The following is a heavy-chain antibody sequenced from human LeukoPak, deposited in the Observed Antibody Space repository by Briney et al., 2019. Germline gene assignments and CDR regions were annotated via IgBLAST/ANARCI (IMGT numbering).Heavy chain of an antibody. Sequence: GGSLRLSCAASGFTFDDYAMHWVRQAPGKGLEWVLGISWNSGSIAYADSVKGRFTISRDNAKNSLYLQMNSLRVEDTAVYYCAREVGKRDFDYWGQGTLVTVSS. D-gene: IGHD1-26*01. V-gene: IGHV3-9*01. CDR1: GFTFDDYA. CDR2: ISWNSGSI. CDR3: AREVGKRDFDY. J-gene: IGHJ4*02.